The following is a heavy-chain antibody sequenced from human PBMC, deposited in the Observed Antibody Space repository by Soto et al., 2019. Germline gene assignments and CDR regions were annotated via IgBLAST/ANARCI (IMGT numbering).Heavy chain of an antibody. CDR2: IYYSGST. J-gene: IGHJ4*02. D-gene: IGHD5-12*01. CDR3: ARVNSARPLSALVAFDY. CDR1: GGSISSYY. V-gene: IGHV4-59*12. Sequence: SETLSLTCTVSGGSISSYYWSWIRQPPGKGLEWIGYIYYSGSTYYNPSLKSRVTISVDTSKNQFSLKLSSVTAADTAVYYCARVNSARPLSALVAFDYWGQGTLVTVSS.